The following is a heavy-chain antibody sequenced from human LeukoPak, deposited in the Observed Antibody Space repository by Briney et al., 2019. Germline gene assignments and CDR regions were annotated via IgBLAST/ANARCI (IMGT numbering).Heavy chain of an antibody. CDR1: GFTFSSYA. Sequence: GGSLRLSCAASGFTFSSYAMSWVRQAPGKELEWVSAISGSGGSTYYADPVKGRFTISRDNSKNTLYLQMNSLRAEDTAVYYCAKSRYNYYGSGSTIDYWGQGTLVTVSS. V-gene: IGHV3-23*01. D-gene: IGHD3-10*01. J-gene: IGHJ4*02. CDR3: AKSRYNYYGSGSTIDY. CDR2: ISGSGGST.